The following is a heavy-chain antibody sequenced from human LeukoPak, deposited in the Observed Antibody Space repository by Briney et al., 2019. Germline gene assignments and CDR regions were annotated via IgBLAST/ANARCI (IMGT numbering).Heavy chain of an antibody. CDR3: ARGYCSGGSCYWFFDL. J-gene: IGHJ2*01. CDR2: LSYSGGTT. V-gene: IGHV3-23*01. CDR1: GFILSNYA. D-gene: IGHD2-15*01. Sequence: GGSLRLSCAASGFILSNYAMNWVRHAPGEGLEWVSALSYSGGTTYYAYSVKGYFTISRDNSKNTVFLQMNSLRPDDTAVYYCARGYCSGGSCYWFFDLWGRGTLVTVSS.